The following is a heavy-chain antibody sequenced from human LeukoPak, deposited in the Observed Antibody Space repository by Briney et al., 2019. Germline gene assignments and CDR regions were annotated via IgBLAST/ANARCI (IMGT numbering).Heavy chain of an antibody. CDR1: GFTFSSYA. Sequence: GRSLRLSCAASGFTFSSYAMHWVRQAPGKGLERVAVISYDGSNKFYADSVKGRFTISRDNSKNTLFLQVNSLRAEDTAVYYCARDRSQRAYSYGPDGEWGQGTLVTVSS. CDR3: ARDRSQRAYSYGPDGE. J-gene: IGHJ4*02. CDR2: ISYDGSNK. D-gene: IGHD5-18*01. V-gene: IGHV3-30*01.